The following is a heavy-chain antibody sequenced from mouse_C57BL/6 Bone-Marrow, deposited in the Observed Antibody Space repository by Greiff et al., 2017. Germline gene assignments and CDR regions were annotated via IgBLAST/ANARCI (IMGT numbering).Heavy chain of an antibody. CDR3: ARLDY. CDR2: IDPSDSYT. J-gene: IGHJ4*01. Sequence: QVQLQQPGAELVMPGASVKLSCKASGYTFTSYWMHWVKQRPGQGLEWIGEIDPSDSYTNYNQKFKGKSTLTVDKSSSTAYMQLSSLTYEDSALYYGARLDYWGQGTSVTVSS. CDR1: GYTFTSYW. V-gene: IGHV1-69*01.